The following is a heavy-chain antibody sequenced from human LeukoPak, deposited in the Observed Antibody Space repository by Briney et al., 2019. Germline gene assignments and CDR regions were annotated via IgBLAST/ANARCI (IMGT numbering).Heavy chain of an antibody. CDR3: ARGGYWGYYDFWSAHMDV. V-gene: IGHV4-61*02. CDR2: IYTSGST. J-gene: IGHJ6*03. Sequence: KSSETLSLTCTVSGGSISSGSYYWSWIRQPAGKGLEWIGRIYTSGSTNYNPSLKSRVTISVDTSKNQFSLKLSSVTAADTAVYYCARGGYWGYYDFWSAHMDVWGKGTTVTVSS. CDR1: GGSISSGSYY. D-gene: IGHD3-3*01.